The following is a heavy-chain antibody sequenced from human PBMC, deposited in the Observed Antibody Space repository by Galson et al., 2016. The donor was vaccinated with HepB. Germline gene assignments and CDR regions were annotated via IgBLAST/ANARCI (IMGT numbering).Heavy chain of an antibody. CDR1: GYGFSDYW. J-gene: IGHJ4*02. CDR3: ARHGGYGADSNYGYDH. D-gene: IGHD5-18*01. V-gene: IGHV5-51*01. Sequence: QSGAEVKKPGESLKISCKMSGYGFSDYWIAWMRQMPGKGLEWVGIIYPDDSDVRFGPSLQGQVTISVDKSISTVYLQWSSLRAADTAMYYCARHGGYGADSNYGYDHWGQGTLVTVSS. CDR2: IYPDDSDV.